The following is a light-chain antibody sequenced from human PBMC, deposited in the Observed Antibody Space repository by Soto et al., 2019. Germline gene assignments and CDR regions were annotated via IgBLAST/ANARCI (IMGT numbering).Light chain of an antibody. CDR3: QKYNSAPQT. CDR2: AAS. Sequence: DIQMTQSPSSLSASGGDIFTVTCRASQGISNYLAWYQQKPGKVPKLLIYAASTLQSGVPSRFSGSGSRTDFTLTISSPQPEDVATYYCQKYNSAPQTFGQGTKVDIK. V-gene: IGKV1-27*01. CDR1: QGISNY. J-gene: IGKJ1*01.